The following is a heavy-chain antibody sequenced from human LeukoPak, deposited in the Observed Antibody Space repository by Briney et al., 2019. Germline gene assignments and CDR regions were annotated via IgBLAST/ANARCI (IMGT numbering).Heavy chain of an antibody. V-gene: IGHV3-21*01. CDR2: ISRSSSYI. CDR3: ARDLEKTLGVGNAFDI. J-gene: IGHJ3*02. CDR1: GFTFSSFT. D-gene: IGHD1-1*01. Sequence: PGGSLRLSCAASGFTFSSFTMIWVRQAPGKGLEWVSSISRSSSYIYYADSVKGRFTISRDNAKNSLYLQMNSLRAEDTAVYYCARDLEKTLGVGNAFDIWGQGTMVTVSS.